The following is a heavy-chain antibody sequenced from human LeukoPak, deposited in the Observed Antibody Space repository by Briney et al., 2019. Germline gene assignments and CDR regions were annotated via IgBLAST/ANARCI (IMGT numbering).Heavy chain of an antibody. J-gene: IGHJ4*02. V-gene: IGHV1-2*06. D-gene: IGHD6-19*01. Sequence: ASVKVSCKASGYPPTGYYIHWVRQGPGQGLKWMGRINPNSGDTNYSQKFQGRVTMTGDVSISTLYMDLTGLRSDDTAVYYCASLMTYSTGWFDYWGQGALVTVSS. CDR3: ASLMTYSTGWFDY. CDR1: GYPPTGYY. CDR2: INPNSGDT.